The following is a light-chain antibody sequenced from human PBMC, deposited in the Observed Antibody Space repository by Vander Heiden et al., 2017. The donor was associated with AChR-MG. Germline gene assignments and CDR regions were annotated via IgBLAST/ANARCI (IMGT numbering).Light chain of an antibody. CDR2: AAS. J-gene: IGKJ2*01. V-gene: IGKV1-39*01. Sequence: DIQMTQSPSSLSASVGERVTIPCRASQSISSYLNWYQQKPGKAPKLLIYAASSLQSGVPSRFSGSGSGTDFTLTISSLQPEDFATYYCQQSYSTPSSFGQGTKLEIK. CDR3: QQSYSTPSS. CDR1: QSISSY.